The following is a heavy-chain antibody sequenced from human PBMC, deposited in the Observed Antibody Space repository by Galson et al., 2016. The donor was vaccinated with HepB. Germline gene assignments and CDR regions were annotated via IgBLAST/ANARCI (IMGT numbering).Heavy chain of an antibody. V-gene: IGHV1-8*01. CDR2: MNPNSGNT. Sequence: VSCKASGYTFTSHDFIWVRQATGQGLEWVGWMNPNSGNTDYAQTFQGRITMTRNTSISTGYMELSGLRFEDTAVYYCARVVFSIGRGRPSYYFDYWGQGTLVTVSS. D-gene: IGHD3-10*01. CDR3: ARVVFSIGRGRPSYYFDY. J-gene: IGHJ4*02. CDR1: GYTFTSHD.